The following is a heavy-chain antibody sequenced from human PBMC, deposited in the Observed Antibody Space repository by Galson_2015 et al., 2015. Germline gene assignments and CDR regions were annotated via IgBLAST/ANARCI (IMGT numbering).Heavy chain of an antibody. Sequence: SLRVSCKASGYTFTNYFIQWLRQAPGQGLEWVGAINRSGAATFYAEKVQGRVTMTRDTPTITVYVELSSLGSEDTAVYYCARELGGRSYSAYWGLGTLATAS. CDR2: INRSGAAT. D-gene: IGHD3-10*01. CDR1: GYTFTNYF. CDR3: ARELGGRSYSAY. V-gene: IGHV1-46*04. J-gene: IGHJ4*02.